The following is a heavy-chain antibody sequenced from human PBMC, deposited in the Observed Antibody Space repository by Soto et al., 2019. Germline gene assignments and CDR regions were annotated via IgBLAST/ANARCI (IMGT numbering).Heavy chain of an antibody. V-gene: IGHV1-18*04. J-gene: IGHJ5*02. CDR1: AYTFTNYG. Sequence: ALVPVSSKSSAYTFTNYGISGVRQAPGQGLEWMGWISAYNGNTNYAQKLQGRVTMTTDTSTSTAYMELRSLRSDDTAVYYCARADIVVVPAAMVDWFDPWGQGTLVTVSS. CDR3: ARADIVVVPAAMVDWFDP. D-gene: IGHD2-2*01. CDR2: ISAYNGNT.